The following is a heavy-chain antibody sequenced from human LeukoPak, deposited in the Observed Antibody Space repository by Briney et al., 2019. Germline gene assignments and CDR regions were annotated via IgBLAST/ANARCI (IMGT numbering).Heavy chain of an antibody. CDR2: ISGSGGST. CDR1: GFTFSSYA. CDR3: AKAYTYYYGSGSYWSYYFDY. V-gene: IGHV3-23*01. J-gene: IGHJ4*02. Sequence: GGPLRLSCAASGFTFSSYAMSWVRQAPGKGLEWVSAISGSGGSTYYADSVKGRFTISRDKSKNTLYLQMNSLRAEDTAVYYCAKAYTYYYGSGSYWSYYFDYWGQGTLVTVSS. D-gene: IGHD3-10*01.